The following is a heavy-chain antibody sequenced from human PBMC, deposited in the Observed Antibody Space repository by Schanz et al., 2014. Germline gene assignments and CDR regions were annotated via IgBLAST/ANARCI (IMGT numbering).Heavy chain of an antibody. Sequence: QVQLQESGPGLVKPSQTLSLTCIVSGGSISSGTYYWSWLRQPAGKGLEWIGRIYTSGSTNYNPSLKSRVTISVDTSKNQFSLKLSSVTAADTAVYYCARGGYGSGSYREFDYWGQGTLVTVSS. V-gene: IGHV4-61*02. J-gene: IGHJ4*02. CDR3: ARGGYGSGSYREFDY. D-gene: IGHD3-10*01. CDR1: GGSISSGTYY. CDR2: IYTSGST.